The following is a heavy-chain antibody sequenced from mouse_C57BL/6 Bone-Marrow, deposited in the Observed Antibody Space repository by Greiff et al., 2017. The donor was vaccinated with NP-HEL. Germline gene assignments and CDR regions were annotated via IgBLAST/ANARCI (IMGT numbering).Heavy chain of an antibody. V-gene: IGHV5-15*01. CDR3: ARHGVEENFDV. Sequence: EVKVVESGGGLVQPGGSLKLSCAASGFTFSDYGMAWVRQAPRKGPEWVAFISNLAYSIYYADTVTGRFTISRENAKNTLYLEMSSLRSEDTAMYYCARHGVEENFDVWGTGTTVTVSS. D-gene: IGHD1-3*01. CDR1: GFTFSDYG. J-gene: IGHJ1*03. CDR2: ISNLAYSI.